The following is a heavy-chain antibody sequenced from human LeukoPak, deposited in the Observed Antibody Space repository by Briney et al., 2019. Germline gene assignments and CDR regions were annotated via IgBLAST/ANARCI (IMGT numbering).Heavy chain of an antibody. CDR2: MHYTGNT. Sequence: SETLSLTCSVSGGSITSYYWSWIRQPPGKGLEWVAYMHYTGNTYYNSSLKSRLTISVDTSKNQFSLKLSFVTAADTAMHYCARHLSGSSWFDPWGQGTLVTVSS. J-gene: IGHJ5*02. V-gene: IGHV4-59*08. CDR3: ARHLSGSSWFDP. D-gene: IGHD1-26*01. CDR1: GGSITSYY.